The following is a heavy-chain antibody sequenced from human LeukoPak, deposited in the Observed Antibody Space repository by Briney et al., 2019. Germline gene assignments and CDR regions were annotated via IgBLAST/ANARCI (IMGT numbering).Heavy chain of an antibody. Sequence: PGGSLRPSCAASGFTFSNAWMSWVRQAPGKGLEWVGRIKSKTDGGTTDYAAPVKGRFTISRDDSKNTLYLQMNSLKTEDTAVYYCTTDAIKGFGEPPHIYWGQGTLVTVSS. CDR2: IKSKTDGGTT. V-gene: IGHV3-15*01. J-gene: IGHJ4*02. CDR1: GFTFSNAW. D-gene: IGHD3-10*01. CDR3: TTDAIKGFGEPPHIY.